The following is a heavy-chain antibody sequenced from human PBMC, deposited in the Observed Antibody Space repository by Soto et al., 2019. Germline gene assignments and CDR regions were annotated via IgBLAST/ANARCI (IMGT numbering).Heavy chain of an antibody. CDR3: AKVLDYGDYDWYFDL. CDR2: ISWNSGSI. D-gene: IGHD4-17*01. V-gene: IGHV3-9*01. Sequence: GGSLRLSCAASGFTFDDYAMHWVRQAPGKGLEWVSGISWNSGSIGYADSVKGRFTISRDNAKNSLYLQMNSLRAEDTALYYCAKVLDYGDYDWYFDLWGRGTLVTVSS. J-gene: IGHJ2*01. CDR1: GFTFDDYA.